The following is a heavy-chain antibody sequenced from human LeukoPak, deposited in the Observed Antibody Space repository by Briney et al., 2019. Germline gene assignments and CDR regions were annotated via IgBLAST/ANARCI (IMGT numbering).Heavy chain of an antibody. Sequence: SVKVSCKASGGTFSSYAISWVRQAPGQGLEWMGRIIPILGIANYAQKFQGRVTITADKSTSTAYMELSSLRSEDTAVYYCARRDRITGTTRGDAFDIWGQGTMVTVS. J-gene: IGHJ3*02. CDR2: IIPILGIA. V-gene: IGHV1-69*04. CDR1: GGTFSSYA. D-gene: IGHD1-20*01. CDR3: ARRDRITGTTRGDAFDI.